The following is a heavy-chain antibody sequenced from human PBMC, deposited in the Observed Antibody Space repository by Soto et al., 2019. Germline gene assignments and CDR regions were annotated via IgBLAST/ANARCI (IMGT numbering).Heavy chain of an antibody. V-gene: IGHV3-7*01. CDR1: GLHCKSEW. Sequence: PGGSLEITFAASGLHCKSEWMSSFHQTPGKVREWVANIKQDVSEKYYVDSVKGRFTISRDNAKNSLYLQMNSLRAEDTAVYYCARVHNGHSTWARRTYYYYGMDVWGQGTTVTVSS. J-gene: IGHJ6*02. CDR3: ARVHNGHSTWARRTYYYYGMDV. CDR2: IKQDVSEK. D-gene: IGHD2-8*01.